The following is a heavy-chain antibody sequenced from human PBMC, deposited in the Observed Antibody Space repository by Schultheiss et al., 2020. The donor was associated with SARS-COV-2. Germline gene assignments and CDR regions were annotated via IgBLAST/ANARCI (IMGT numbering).Heavy chain of an antibody. CDR3: ARAQVLMVYGN. D-gene: IGHD2-8*01. CDR2: IYTSGST. Sequence: SETLSLTCTVSGGSISSGSYYWSWIRQPAGKGLEWIGRIYTSGSTNYNPSLKSRVTISVDTSKNQFSLKLSSVTAADTAVYYCARAQVLMVYGNWGQGTLVTVSS. V-gene: IGHV4-61*02. CDR1: GGSISSGSYY. J-gene: IGHJ4*02.